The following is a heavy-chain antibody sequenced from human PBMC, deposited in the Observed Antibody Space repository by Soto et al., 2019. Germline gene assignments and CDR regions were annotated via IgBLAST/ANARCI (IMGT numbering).Heavy chain of an antibody. D-gene: IGHD2-15*01. J-gene: IGHJ3*02. CDR1: GFIVSDTY. CDR2: ISNRGDT. V-gene: IGHV3-66*01. Sequence: EVQLVESGGGLVQPGGSLRLSCTASGFIVSDTYMNWVRQAPGKGLEWVSVISNRGDTHYVDYVRGRFSLSRDSADNTMHLQMNNRRGEDTAVYYCARVPRYCLGGSRSITVVAFETWGQGTMVTVSS. CDR3: ARVPRYCLGGSRSITVVAFET.